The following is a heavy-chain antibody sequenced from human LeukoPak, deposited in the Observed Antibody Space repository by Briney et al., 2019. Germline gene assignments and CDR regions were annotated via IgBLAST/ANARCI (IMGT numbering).Heavy chain of an antibody. D-gene: IGHD4-17*01. V-gene: IGHV3-7*03. Sequence: SGGSLRLSCAASGFTFSSYWMSWVRQAPGKGLEWVANIKQDGSEKYYVDSVKGRFTISRDNAKNSLYLQMNSLRAEDTAVYYCAREPYNYGDGDYFDYWGQGTLVTVSP. CDR2: IKQDGSEK. J-gene: IGHJ4*02. CDR1: GFTFSSYW. CDR3: AREPYNYGDGDYFDY.